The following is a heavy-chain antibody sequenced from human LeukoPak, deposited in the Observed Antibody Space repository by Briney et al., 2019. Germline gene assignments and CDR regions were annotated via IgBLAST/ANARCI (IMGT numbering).Heavy chain of an antibody. Sequence: PSETLSLTCAVYGGSFSGYYWSWIRQPPGTGLEWIGEINHSGSTNYNPSLKSRVTISVDTSKNQFSLKLSSVTAADTAVYYCARDAAITGIWFDPWGQGTLVTVSS. CDR1: GGSFSGYY. CDR3: ARDAAITGIWFDP. CDR2: INHSGST. D-gene: IGHD1-20*01. J-gene: IGHJ5*02. V-gene: IGHV4-34*01.